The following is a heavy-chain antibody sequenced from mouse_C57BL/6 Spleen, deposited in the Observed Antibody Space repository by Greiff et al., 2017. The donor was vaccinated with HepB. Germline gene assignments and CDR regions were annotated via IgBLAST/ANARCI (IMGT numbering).Heavy chain of an antibody. CDR1: GYAFSSYW. D-gene: IGHD2-3*01. CDR3: AREGENDGDYEDY. Sequence: QVQLKQSGAELVKPGASVKISCKASGYAFSSYWMNWVKQRPGKGLEWIGQIYPGDGDTNSNGKFKGKATLTADKSSSTAYMQLSSLTSEDSAVYCWAREGENDGDYEDYWGQGTTLTVSS. V-gene: IGHV1-80*01. CDR2: IYPGDGDT. J-gene: IGHJ2*01.